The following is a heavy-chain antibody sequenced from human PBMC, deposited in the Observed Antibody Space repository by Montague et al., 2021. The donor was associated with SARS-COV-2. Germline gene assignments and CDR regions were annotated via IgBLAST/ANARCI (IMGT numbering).Heavy chain of an antibody. V-gene: IGHV4-39*01. CDR1: GGSISSSSYY. CDR3: ASPTYYYDSSGSDAFDI. CDR2: IYYSGST. Sequence: SKTLSLTCTVSGGSISSSSYYWGWIRQPPGKGLEWIGSIYYSGSTYYNPSLKNRVTISVDTSKNQFSLKLSSVTAADTAVYYCASPTYYYDSSGSDAFDIWGQGTMVTVSS. J-gene: IGHJ3*02. D-gene: IGHD3-22*01.